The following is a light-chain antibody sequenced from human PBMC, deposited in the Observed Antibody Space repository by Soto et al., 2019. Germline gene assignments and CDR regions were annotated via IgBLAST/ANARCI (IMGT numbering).Light chain of an antibody. V-gene: IGKV3-15*01. CDR2: DAS. CDR3: QQYNNWPPST. Sequence: EIVLTQSPGTLSLSPEERATLSCRAIQRISSTFLAWYQQKPGQAPRLLIYDASTRATGIPARFSGSGSGTEFTLTISSLQSEDFAFYYCQQYNNWPPSTFGQGTRLEIK. J-gene: IGKJ5*01. CDR1: QRISST.